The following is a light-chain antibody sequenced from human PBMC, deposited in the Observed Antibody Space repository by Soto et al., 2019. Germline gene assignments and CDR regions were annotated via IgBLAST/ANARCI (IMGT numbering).Light chain of an antibody. V-gene: IGLV2-23*02. J-gene: IGLJ2*01. Sequence: QSALTQPASVSGSPGQSITISCTGTSSDVGNYNLVSWYQHHPGTAPKLMIYEFSKRPSGVSNRFSGSKSGNTASLTISGLLAEDEADYYCCSAGNSPSAVVFGGGTKLTVL. CDR2: EFS. CDR3: CSAGNSPSAVV. CDR1: SSDVGNYNL.